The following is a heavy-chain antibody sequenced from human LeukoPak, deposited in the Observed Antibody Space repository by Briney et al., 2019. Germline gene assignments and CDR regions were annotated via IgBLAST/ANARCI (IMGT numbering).Heavy chain of an antibody. Sequence: GGSLGLSCAASGFTFSSYWMSWVRQAPGKGLEWVANIKQDGSEKYYVDSVKGRFTISRDNAKNSLYLQMNSLRAEDTAVYYCARDHLYYDYVWGSYRPYDAFDIWGQGTMVTVSS. CDR2: IKQDGSEK. CDR3: ARDHLYYDYVWGSYRPYDAFDI. D-gene: IGHD3-16*02. V-gene: IGHV3-7*01. CDR1: GFTFSSYW. J-gene: IGHJ3*02.